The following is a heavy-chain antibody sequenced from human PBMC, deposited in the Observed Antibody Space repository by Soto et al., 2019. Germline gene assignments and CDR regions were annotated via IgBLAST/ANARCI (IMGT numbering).Heavy chain of an antibody. CDR3: AKDVFCFQAEDGIRDVRSVSAFLLNRSSDL. D-gene: IGHD3-10*02. Sequence: KGLAWVSAISCSGGSTYYADSVKGRFTISIDNSKNTLYLQMNSLRDEDTAVYYCAKDVFCFQAEDGIRDVRSVSAFLLNRSSDL. CDR2: ISCSGGST. V-gene: IGHV3-23*01. J-gene: IGHJ2*01.